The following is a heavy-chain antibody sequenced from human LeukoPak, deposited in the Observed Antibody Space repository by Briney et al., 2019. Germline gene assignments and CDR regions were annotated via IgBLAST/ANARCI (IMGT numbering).Heavy chain of an antibody. D-gene: IGHD4-23*01. CDR1: GYSISSGYY. Sequence: SDTLSLTCAVSGYSISSGYYWGWIRQPPGKGLEWIGSIYHSGSTYYNPSLKSRVTISVDTSKNQFSLKLSSVTAADTAVYYCAREGATVVTEDLRWFDPWGQGTLVTVSS. CDR2: IYHSGST. J-gene: IGHJ5*02. V-gene: IGHV4-38-2*02. CDR3: AREGATVVTEDLRWFDP.